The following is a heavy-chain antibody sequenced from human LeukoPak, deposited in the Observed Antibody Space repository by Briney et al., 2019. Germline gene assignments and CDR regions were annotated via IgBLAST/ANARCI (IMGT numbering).Heavy chain of an antibody. CDR2: INHSGST. J-gene: IGHJ5*02. CDR1: GGSFSGYY. Sequence: ASETLSLTCAVYGGSFSGYYWSWIRQPPGKGLEWIGEINHSGSTNYNPSLKSRVTISVDTSKNQFSLKLSSVTAADTAVYYCARGRRRSIAARRGWFDPWGQGTLVTVSS. D-gene: IGHD6-6*01. V-gene: IGHV4-34*01. CDR3: ARGRRRSIAARRGWFDP.